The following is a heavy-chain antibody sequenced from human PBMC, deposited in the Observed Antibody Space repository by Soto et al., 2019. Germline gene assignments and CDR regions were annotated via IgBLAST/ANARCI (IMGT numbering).Heavy chain of an antibody. J-gene: IGHJ2*01. V-gene: IGHV3-48*03. CDR1: GFTFSRYE. D-gene: IGHD1-26*01. CDR2: ISSSSSTL. CDR3: ARGGSGSYFWYFDL. Sequence: QLVESGGGLVQPGGSLRLSCADSGFTFSRYEMNWVRQAPGKGLEWVSYISSSSSTLYYADSVKGRFTISSDNAKNSLYLQLNSLRAEDPAVYYCARGGSGSYFWYFDLWGRGTLVTVSS.